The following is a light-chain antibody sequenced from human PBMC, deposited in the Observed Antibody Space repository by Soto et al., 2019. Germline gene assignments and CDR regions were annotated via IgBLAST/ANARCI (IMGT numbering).Light chain of an antibody. Sequence: DIQMTQSPSTLSASVGDRVAITCRASRNINNLLAWYQQKPGKAPKHLIYKASSLESGVPSRFSGSGSGTEFTLTISSLQPDDFATYYCQRYYSFPLTFGGGTKVEIK. CDR3: QRYYSFPLT. CDR2: KAS. V-gene: IGKV1-5*03. J-gene: IGKJ4*01. CDR1: RNINNL.